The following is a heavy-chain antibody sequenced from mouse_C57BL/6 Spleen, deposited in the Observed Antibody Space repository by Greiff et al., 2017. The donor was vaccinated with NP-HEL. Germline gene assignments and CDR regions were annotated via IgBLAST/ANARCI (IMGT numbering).Heavy chain of an antibody. CDR2: INPYNGDT. V-gene: IGHV1-20*01. D-gene: IGHD2-4*01. J-gene: IGHJ4*01. CDR3: AIPYDYGAMDY. CDR1: GYSFTGYF. Sequence: EVHLVESGPELVKPGDSVKISCKASGYSFTGYFMNWVMQSHGKSLEWIGRINPYNGDTFYNQKFKGKATLTVDKSSSTAHMKLRSLTSEDYAVYYCAIPYDYGAMDYWGQGTSVTVSS.